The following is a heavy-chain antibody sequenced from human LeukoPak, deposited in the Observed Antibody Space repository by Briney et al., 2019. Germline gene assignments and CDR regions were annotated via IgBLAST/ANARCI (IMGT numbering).Heavy chain of an antibody. J-gene: IGHJ6*03. CDR1: GFTFSSYG. CDR2: IRYDGSNK. CDR3: AKDTLAAADYYYYMDV. Sequence: PGGSLRLSCAASGFTFSSYGMHWVRQAPGKGLEWVAFIRYDGSNKYYADSVKGRFTISRDNSKNTLYLQMNSLRAEDTAVYYCAKDTLAAADYYYYMDVWGKGTTVTISS. D-gene: IGHD6-13*01. V-gene: IGHV3-30*02.